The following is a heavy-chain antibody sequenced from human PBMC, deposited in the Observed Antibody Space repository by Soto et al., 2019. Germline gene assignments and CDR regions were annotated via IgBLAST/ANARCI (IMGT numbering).Heavy chain of an antibody. V-gene: IGHV3-23*03. D-gene: IGHD4-17*01. J-gene: IGHJ4*02. CDR1: GFTFGTFA. CDR2: IYGDSSDT. CDR3: AKDVRPDDYWDVDY. Sequence: PGGSLRLSCAASGFTFGTFAMNWVRQSPGKGLEWVSGIYGDSSDTFYADSVKGRFTISRDNYINTLYLQMNSLRAEDTAIYYCAKDVRPDDYWDVDYWGQGTLVTVSS.